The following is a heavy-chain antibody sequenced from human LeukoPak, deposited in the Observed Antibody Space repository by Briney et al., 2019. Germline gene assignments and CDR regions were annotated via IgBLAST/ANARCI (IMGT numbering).Heavy chain of an antibody. J-gene: IGHJ4*02. CDR1: GFTFDDYA. Sequence: GGSLRLSCAASGFTFDDYAMHWVRQAPGKGLEWVSGISWNSGSIGYADSVKGRFTISRDNAKNSLYLQMNSLRAEDTAVYYCASDKWNTGNLDYWGQGTLVTVSS. D-gene: IGHD1-1*01. CDR2: ISWNSGSI. V-gene: IGHV3-9*01. CDR3: ASDKWNTGNLDY.